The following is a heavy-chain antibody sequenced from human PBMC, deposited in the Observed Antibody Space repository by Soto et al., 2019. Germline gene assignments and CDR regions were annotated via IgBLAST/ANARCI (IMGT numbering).Heavy chain of an antibody. V-gene: IGHV1-3*05. CDR3: ARGTFPLLYTYYYFGRAV. D-gene: IGHD1-1*01. CDR2: INAGDGNT. Sequence: QVQLVQSGAEEKKPGASVKVSCKASGYTFTNYAIHWVRQAPGQRLEWMGWINAGDGNTRYSQKFQGRVTITRDTAASTAYMELSSLRSADTAVYYCARGTFPLLYTYYYFGRAVWGQGTTVTVSS. J-gene: IGHJ6*01. CDR1: GYTFTNYA.